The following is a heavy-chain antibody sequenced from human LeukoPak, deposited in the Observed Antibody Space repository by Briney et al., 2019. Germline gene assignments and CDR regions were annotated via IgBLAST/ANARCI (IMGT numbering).Heavy chain of an antibody. V-gene: IGHV3-48*01. CDR2: ITIISDKI. D-gene: IGHD3-16*01. CDR1: GFTFTGYS. CDR3: ARTWGDY. J-gene: IGHJ4*02. Sequence: PGGSLRLSCAASGFTFTGYSMNWFRQAPGKGLEWVSYITIISDKIYYADSVKGRFTISRDNARNSLYLQMNSLRADDTGVYYCARTWGDYWGQGTLVTVSS.